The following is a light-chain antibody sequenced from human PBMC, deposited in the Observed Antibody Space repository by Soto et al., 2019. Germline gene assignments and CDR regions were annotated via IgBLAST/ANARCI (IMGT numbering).Light chain of an antibody. J-gene: IGKJ1*01. Sequence: DIVMTQSPDSLAVSLGERATINCKSSQSIFYSSNNKNYLAWYQQKPGQPPKLLLYWASTRESEVPDRFSGSGSGTDFTLTISSLQAEDVAAYYCQQYYSSPLTFGQGTRVEIK. CDR2: WAS. V-gene: IGKV4-1*01. CDR1: QSIFYSSNNKNY. CDR3: QQYYSSPLT.